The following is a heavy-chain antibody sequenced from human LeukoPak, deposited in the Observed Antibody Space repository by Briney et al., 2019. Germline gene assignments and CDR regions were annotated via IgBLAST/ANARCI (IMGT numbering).Heavy chain of an antibody. CDR1: GFTFSSYW. J-gene: IGHJ4*02. V-gene: IGHV3-7*03. CDR3: AKGTYDYVWGSYRPFDY. Sequence: GGSLRLSCAASGFTFSSYWITWVRQAPGKGLAWVANIKEDGGEKYYVDSVKGRFTISRDNAKNSVSLQMNSLRAEDTAVYYCAKGTYDYVWGSYRPFDYWGQGTLVTVSS. CDR2: IKEDGGEK. D-gene: IGHD3-16*02.